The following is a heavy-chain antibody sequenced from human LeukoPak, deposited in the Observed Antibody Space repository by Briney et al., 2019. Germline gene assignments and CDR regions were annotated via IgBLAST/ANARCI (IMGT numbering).Heavy chain of an antibody. J-gene: IGHJ4*02. V-gene: IGHV3-30*18. CDR2: ISYDGSNK. CDR3: AKEHSGSFAYFDY. D-gene: IGHD1-26*01. CDR1: GFTFSSYG. Sequence: GGSLRLSCAASGFTFSSYGMHWVRQAPGKGLEWVAVISYDGSNKYYADSVKGRFTISRDNSKNTLYLQMNSLRAEDTAVYYCAKEHSGSFAYFDYWGQGTLVTVSS.